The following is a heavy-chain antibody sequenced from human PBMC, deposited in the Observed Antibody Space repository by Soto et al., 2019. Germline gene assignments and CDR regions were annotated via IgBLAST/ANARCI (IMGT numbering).Heavy chain of an antibody. J-gene: IGHJ4*02. CDR1: GDMFDTYT. Sequence: ASVKVSCKASGDMFDTYTITWMRQAPGRGLEWMGWINAGNGNTKYSQKFQGRVTITRDTSASTAYMELSSLRSEDTAVYYCARVSGYYLPDYWGQGTLVTVSS. CDR3: ARVSGYYLPDY. CDR2: INAGNGNT. V-gene: IGHV1-3*01. D-gene: IGHD5-12*01.